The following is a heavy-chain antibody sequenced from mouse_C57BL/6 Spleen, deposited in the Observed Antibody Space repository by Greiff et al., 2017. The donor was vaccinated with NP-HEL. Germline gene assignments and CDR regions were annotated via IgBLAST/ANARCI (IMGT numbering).Heavy chain of an antibody. CDR1: GFTFSSYA. J-gene: IGHJ2*01. CDR3: TRDRDGLLY. CDR2: ICSGGDYI. V-gene: IGHV5-9-1*02. D-gene: IGHD2-10*01. Sequence: EVMLVESGEGLVKPGGSLKLSCAASGFTFSSYAMSWVRQTPEKRLEWVAYICSGGDYIYYADTVKGRFTIYRDNARNTLYLQMSSLKSEDTAMYYCTRDRDGLLYWGQGTTLTVSS.